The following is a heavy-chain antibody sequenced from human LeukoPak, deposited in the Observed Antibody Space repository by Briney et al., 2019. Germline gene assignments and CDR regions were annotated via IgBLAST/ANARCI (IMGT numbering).Heavy chain of an antibody. CDR2: ISCGKGET. V-gene: IGHV1-3*01. D-gene: IGHD2-2*01. J-gene: IGHJ4*02. CDR1: GYTFTRYA. CDR3: ARDNGYQLLWW. Sequence: ASVKVSCKTSGYTFTRYAIHWVRQAPGQVLEWMGWISCGKGETKYSQKFQDRVTITRDTSASTAYMELSSLRSEDTAVYYCARDNGYQLLWWWGQGTLVTVSS.